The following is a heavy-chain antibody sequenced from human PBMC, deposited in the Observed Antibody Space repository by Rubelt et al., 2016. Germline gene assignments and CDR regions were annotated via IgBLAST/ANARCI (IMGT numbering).Heavy chain of an antibody. CDR2: VFYRGNT. J-gene: IGHJ3*02. Sequence: QVQLQQWGAGLLKPSETLSLTCAVYGGSFSGYYWSWIRQPPGKGLEWIGSVFYRGNTYYNPSLESRVTILVDTSKTTFSWKLGSVTSADTAVNYCARHDAIDSDGLDIWGQGTMVSVSS. D-gene: IGHD1-1*01. CDR1: GGSFSGYY. V-gene: IGHV4-34*12. CDR3: ARHDAIDSDGLDI.